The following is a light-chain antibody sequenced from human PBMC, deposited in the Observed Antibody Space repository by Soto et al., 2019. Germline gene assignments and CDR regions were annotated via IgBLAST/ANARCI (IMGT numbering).Light chain of an antibody. Sequence: EIVLTQSPGTLSLSPGERATLPCRASQSVRSTYLAWYQQKPGQSPRLLIYSASSRATGIPDRFSGTGSGTDFTLTISRLEPEDFAVYYCQQYGGSPYTFGQGTKLEIK. V-gene: IGKV3-20*01. CDR1: QSVRSTY. CDR2: SAS. CDR3: QQYGGSPYT. J-gene: IGKJ2*01.